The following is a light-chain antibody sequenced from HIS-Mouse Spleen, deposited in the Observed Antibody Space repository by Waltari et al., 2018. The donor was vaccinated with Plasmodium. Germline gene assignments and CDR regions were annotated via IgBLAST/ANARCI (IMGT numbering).Light chain of an antibody. CDR3: QQYDNLSYT. CDR1: QDISTY. J-gene: IGKJ3*01. Sequence: DIQISRSPSSLSASVGDKVTITCQASQDISTYLNWYQQKPGKAPKLLIYDASNLATGVPARFSGSGSGTEFTLTISSLQSEDIATYYCQQYDNLSYTFGPGTKVEIK. CDR2: DAS. V-gene: IGKV1-33*01.